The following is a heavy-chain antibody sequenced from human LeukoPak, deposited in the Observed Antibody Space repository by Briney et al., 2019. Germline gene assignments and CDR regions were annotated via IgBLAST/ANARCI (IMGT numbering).Heavy chain of an antibody. CDR1: GGTFSSYA. J-gene: IGHJ3*02. D-gene: IGHD3-10*01. CDR3: ARDRMVRGFLPSCFDM. CDR2: IIPILGIA. V-gene: IGHV1-69*04. Sequence: GASVKVSCKASGGTFSSYAISWVRQAPGQGLEWMGRIIPILGIANYAQKFPGRVTITADKSTSTAYMELSSLRSEDTAVYYCARDRMVRGFLPSCFDMWGQGTIVTVSS.